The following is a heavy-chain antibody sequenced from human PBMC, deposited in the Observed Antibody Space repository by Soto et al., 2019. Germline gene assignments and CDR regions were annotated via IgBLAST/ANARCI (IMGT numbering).Heavy chain of an antibody. Sequence: PXGSRRLSCAASGFTFSNAWMSWVRQAPGKGLEWVGRIKSKTDGGTTDYAAPVKGRFTISRDDSKNTLYLQMNSLKTEDTAVYYCTTDTEVKYAVTDAFDTWGQGPMVTVSS. V-gene: IGHV3-15*01. CDR2: IKSKTDGGTT. CDR3: TTDTEVKYAVTDAFDT. CDR1: GFTFSNAW. D-gene: IGHD4-17*01. J-gene: IGHJ3*02.